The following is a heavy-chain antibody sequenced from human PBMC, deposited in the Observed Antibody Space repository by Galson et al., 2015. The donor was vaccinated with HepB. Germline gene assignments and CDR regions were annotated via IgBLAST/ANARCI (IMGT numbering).Heavy chain of an antibody. CDR3: ARVVRGDYSAGYFQH. J-gene: IGHJ1*01. D-gene: IGHD4-17*01. CDR1: GFTFSSYA. V-gene: IGHV3-30*04. Sequence: SLRLSCAASGFTFSSYAMHWVRQAPGKGLEWVAVISYDGSNKYYADSVKGRFTISRDNSKNTLYLQMNSLRAEDTAVYYCARVVRGDYSAGYFQHWGQGTLVTVSS. CDR2: ISYDGSNK.